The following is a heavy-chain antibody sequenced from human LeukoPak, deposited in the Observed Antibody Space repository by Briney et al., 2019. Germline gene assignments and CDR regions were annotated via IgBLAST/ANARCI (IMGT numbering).Heavy chain of an antibody. V-gene: IGHV4-30-2*01. J-gene: IGHJ4*02. Sequence: SETLSLTCTVSGGSISSYSWSWIRQPPGKGLEWIGYIYHSGSTYYNPSLKSRVTISVDRSKNQFSLKLSSVTAADTAVYYCARETGYCSGGSCSVFDYWGQGTLVTVSS. D-gene: IGHD2-15*01. CDR2: IYHSGST. CDR1: GGSISSYS. CDR3: ARETGYCSGGSCSVFDY.